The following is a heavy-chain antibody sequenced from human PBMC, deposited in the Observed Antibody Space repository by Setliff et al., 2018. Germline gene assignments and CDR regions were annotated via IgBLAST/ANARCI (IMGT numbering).Heavy chain of an antibody. D-gene: IGHD6-19*01. CDR3: ARVSQYSSGWYYYYYYGMDV. CDR1: GGSISSGSYY. V-gene: IGHV4-39*07. CDR2: IYYSGST. Sequence: KPSETLSLTCTVSGGSISSGSYYWGWIRQPPGKGLEWIGSIYYSGSTYYNPSLKSRVTISVDTSKNQFSLKLSSVTAADTAVYYCARVSQYSSGWYYYYYYGMDVWGQGTTVTVSS. J-gene: IGHJ6*02.